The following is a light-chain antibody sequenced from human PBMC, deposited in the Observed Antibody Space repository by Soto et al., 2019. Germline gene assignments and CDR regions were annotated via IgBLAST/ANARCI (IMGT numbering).Light chain of an antibody. J-gene: IGKJ4*01. Sequence: EIVLTQSPGTLSLSPGERATLSCRASQSVSSNLAWYQQKPGQAPRLLIYDTSTRATGIPARFSGGGSGTEFTLSISGLQSEDFAIYYCQQYNIWPPLTFGGGTKVEMK. V-gene: IGKV3D-15*01. CDR2: DTS. CDR1: QSVSSN. CDR3: QQYNIWPPLT.